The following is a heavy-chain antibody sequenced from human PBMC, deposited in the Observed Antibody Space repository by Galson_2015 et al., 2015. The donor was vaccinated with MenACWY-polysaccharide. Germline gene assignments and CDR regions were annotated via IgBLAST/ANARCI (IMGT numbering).Heavy chain of an antibody. D-gene: IGHD2-2*01. Sequence: LRLSCAASGFPFSSYAIHWVRQAPGTGLEWVAVISYDATNKYYRDSVKGRFTLSRDNSRNTVFLEMNSLRAEDTGLYYCARDYCSRTSCSGMDVWGQGTTVTVSS. V-gene: IGHV3-30-3*01. CDR1: GFPFSSYA. CDR2: ISYDATNK. J-gene: IGHJ6*02. CDR3: ARDYCSRTSCSGMDV.